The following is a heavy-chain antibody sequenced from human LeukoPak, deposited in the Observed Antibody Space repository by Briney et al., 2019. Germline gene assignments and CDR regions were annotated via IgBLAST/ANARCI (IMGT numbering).Heavy chain of an antibody. CDR3: ARATNYASGLMRYLDY. CDR2: ISSSSSTI. J-gene: IGHJ4*02. V-gene: IGHV3-48*02. Sequence: PGGSLRLSCAASGFTFNSFEMNWVRQAPGKGLEWLAHISSSSSTIYYADPVKGRFTISRDNAKNSLYLQMNSLRDEDTAVYYCARATNYASGLMRYLDYWGQGTLVTVSS. CDR1: GFTFNSFE. D-gene: IGHD3-10*01.